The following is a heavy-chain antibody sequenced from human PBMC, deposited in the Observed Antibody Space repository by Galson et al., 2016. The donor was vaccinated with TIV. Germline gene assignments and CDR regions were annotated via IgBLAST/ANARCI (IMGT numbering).Heavy chain of an antibody. CDR1: GFTFGSYG. Sequence: SLRLSCAASGFTFGSYGMNWVRQAPGKGLEWVAFITHDGSDKYYGDSVKGRFTISRDNAKNTLYLQMNSLRAEDTAVYYCARVFAGYCVDYWGQGTLVTVSS. V-gene: IGHV3-30*03. D-gene: IGHD2-21*02. J-gene: IGHJ4*02. CDR2: ITHDGSDK. CDR3: ARVFAGYCVDY.